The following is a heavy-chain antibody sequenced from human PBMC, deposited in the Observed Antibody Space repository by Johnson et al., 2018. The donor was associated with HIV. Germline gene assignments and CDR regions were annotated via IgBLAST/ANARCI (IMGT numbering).Heavy chain of an antibody. CDR3: ARGGYYYDSYDAFDI. V-gene: IGHV3-23*04. Sequence: VQLVESGGGLVQPGGYLRLSCAASGFTFSSYAMSGVRQAPGKGLEWVSAISGSGGSTYYADSVKGRFTISRDNSKNTLYLQMNSLRAEDTAVYYCARGGYYYDSYDAFDIWGQGTMVTVSS. CDR1: GFTFSSYA. CDR2: ISGSGGST. J-gene: IGHJ3*02. D-gene: IGHD3-22*01.